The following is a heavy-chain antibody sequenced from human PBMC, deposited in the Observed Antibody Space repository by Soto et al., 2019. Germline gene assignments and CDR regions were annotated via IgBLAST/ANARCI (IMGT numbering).Heavy chain of an antibody. CDR1: GFMFNHYA. CDR3: AKVIVLGASTLEY. Sequence: EQVLESGGGLVQPGGSLRLSCEASGFMFNHYAMAWVRQTPGKGLEWVSVISGSTGTTYYADSVKGRLTISRDNSKNTVYLQMNSLRVEDSALYSCAKVIVLGASTLEYWGPGTRVTVSS. D-gene: IGHD6-6*01. CDR2: ISGSTGTT. J-gene: IGHJ4*02. V-gene: IGHV3-23*01.